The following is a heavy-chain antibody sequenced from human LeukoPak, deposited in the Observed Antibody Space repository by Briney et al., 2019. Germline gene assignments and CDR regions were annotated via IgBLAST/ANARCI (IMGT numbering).Heavy chain of an antibody. CDR2: INTNTGNP. CDR3: ARAYYDFWSGYYYYYYGMDV. D-gene: IGHD3-3*01. V-gene: IGHV7-4-1*02. J-gene: IGHJ6*02. Sequence: ASVKVPCKASGYTFTSYAMNWVRQAPGQGLEWMGWINTNTGNPTYAQGFTGRFVFTLDTSVSTACLQISSLKAEDTAVYYCARAYYDFWSGYYYYYYGMDVWGQGTTVTVSS. CDR1: GYTFTSYA.